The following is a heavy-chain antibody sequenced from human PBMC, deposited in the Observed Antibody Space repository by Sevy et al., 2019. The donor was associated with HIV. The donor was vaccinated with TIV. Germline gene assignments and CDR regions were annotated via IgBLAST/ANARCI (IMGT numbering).Heavy chain of an antibody. CDR1: GFPFTAYW. J-gene: IGHJ3*02. V-gene: IGHV3-74*01. Sequence: GGSLRLSCAAAGFPFTAYWMHWVRQAPGKGPVGVSRISSDGRITSYADSVKGRFTTSRDNANGMLYLQMSSLRVEDTAVYFCASGWSKDALNIWGQGTRVTVSS. CDR2: ISSDGRIT. CDR3: ASGWSKDALNI. D-gene: IGHD6-19*01.